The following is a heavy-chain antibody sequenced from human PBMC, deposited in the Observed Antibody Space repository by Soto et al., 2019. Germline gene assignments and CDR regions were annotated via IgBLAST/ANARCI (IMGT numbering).Heavy chain of an antibody. Sequence: GASVKVSCKASGYTFTSYGISWVRQAPGQGLEWMGWISAYNGNTNYAQKLQGRVTMTTDTSTSTAYMELRSLRSDDTAVYYCARGLKQQLVIIAADAFDIWGQGTMVTVSS. D-gene: IGHD6-13*01. CDR3: ARGLKQQLVIIAADAFDI. CDR1: GYTFTSYG. CDR2: ISAYNGNT. J-gene: IGHJ3*02. V-gene: IGHV1-18*01.